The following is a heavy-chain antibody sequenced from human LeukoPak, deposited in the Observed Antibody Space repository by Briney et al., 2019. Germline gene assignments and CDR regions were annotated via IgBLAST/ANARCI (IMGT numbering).Heavy chain of an antibody. CDR1: GGSFSGYY. Sequence: ETLSLTCAVYGGSFSGYYWSWIRQPPGKGLEWSGEINHSGSTNYNPSLKSRVTISVDTSKNQFSLKLSSVTAADTAVYYCARGPLIAAAGNFDYWGQGTLVTVSS. D-gene: IGHD6-13*01. V-gene: IGHV4-34*01. CDR3: ARGPLIAAAGNFDY. J-gene: IGHJ4*02. CDR2: INHSGST.